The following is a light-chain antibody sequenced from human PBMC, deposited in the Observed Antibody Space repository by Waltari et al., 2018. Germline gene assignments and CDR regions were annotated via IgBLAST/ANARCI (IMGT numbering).Light chain of an antibody. CDR3: LQTIAFPYI. CDR2: GGS. CDR1: QSLLHSNGNTY. Sequence: DIVMTQTPLSLPITPGEPASISCRSSQSLLHSNGNTYLTWYLHQPGHSPQLLIYGGSNRASGVPDIFLGSRSCPVFTLNLRTVEAEDVGVYYCLQTIAFPYIFFQATKVEIK. V-gene: IGKV2-40*01. J-gene: IGKJ2*01.